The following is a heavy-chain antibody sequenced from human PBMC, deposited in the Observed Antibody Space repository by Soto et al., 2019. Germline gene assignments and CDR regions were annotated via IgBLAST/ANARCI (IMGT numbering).Heavy chain of an antibody. J-gene: IGHJ4*02. CDR2: ISTDKGNA. CDR1: GYSFTRYG. D-gene: IGHD1-1*01. Sequence: GASVKVSCKASGYSFTRYGMTWVRQAPGQGLEWMGWISTDKGNAKYAQNFQSRATLTTDTSTSTAYMELRSLRSDDTAVYYCVRDREWNIVYWGQGTLVTVSS. CDR3: VRDREWNIVY. V-gene: IGHV1-18*01.